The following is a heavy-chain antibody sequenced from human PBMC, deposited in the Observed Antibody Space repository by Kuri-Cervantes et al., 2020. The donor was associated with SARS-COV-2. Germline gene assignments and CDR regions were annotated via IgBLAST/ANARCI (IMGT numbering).Heavy chain of an antibody. CDR2: IWYDGSNK. Sequence: GGSGRLSCAASGFTFSSDGVHWVRQVPGKGREWVAVIWYDGSNKYYADSVKGRFTISRDNSKNTRYLQMNSLRAEDTAVYYCALYGDYYYWGQGTLVTVSS. CDR3: ALYGDYYY. D-gene: IGHD4-17*01. J-gene: IGHJ4*02. CDR1: GFTFSSDG. V-gene: IGHV3-33*08.